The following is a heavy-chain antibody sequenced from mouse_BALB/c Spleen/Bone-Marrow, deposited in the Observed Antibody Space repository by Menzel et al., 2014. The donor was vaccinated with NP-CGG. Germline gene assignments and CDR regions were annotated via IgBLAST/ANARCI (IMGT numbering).Heavy chain of an antibody. D-gene: IGHD2-2*01. CDR3: ARQRGYAYAMDY. Sequence: EVMLVESGGGLVEPRGSLKLSCAASGFAFSGYDMSWVRQTPEKRLEWVAYISSGGINTYYPDSVKGRFTISRDNAKSALYLQMNSLKSEGTAMYCCARQRGYAYAMDYWGQGTSVTVSS. J-gene: IGHJ4*01. CDR2: ISSGGINT. V-gene: IGHV5-12-1*01. CDR1: GFAFSGYD.